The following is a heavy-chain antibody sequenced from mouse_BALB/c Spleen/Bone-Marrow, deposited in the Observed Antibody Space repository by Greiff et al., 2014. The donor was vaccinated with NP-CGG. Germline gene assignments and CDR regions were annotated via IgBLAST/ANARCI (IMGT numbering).Heavy chain of an antibody. V-gene: IGHV1-80*01. CDR3: ASRGDYSYAMDY. CDR1: GYSFSNYW. CDR2: IYPGDGDT. D-gene: IGHD1-1*01. J-gene: IGHJ4*01. Sequence: VKLQESGAELVRPGSSVKISCESSGYSFSNYWMNWMKQRPGQGLEWIGQIYPGDGDTNYNGKFKGKATLTADKSSSTAYMQLSSLTSEDSAVYFCASRGDYSYAMDYWGQGTSVTVSS.